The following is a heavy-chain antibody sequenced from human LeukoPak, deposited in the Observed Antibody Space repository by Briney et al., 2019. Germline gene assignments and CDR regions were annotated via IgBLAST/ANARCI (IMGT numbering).Heavy chain of an antibody. CDR1: GFIFDDYA. D-gene: IGHD4-23*01. CDR2: ISWNSATI. J-gene: IGHJ4*02. CDR3: AKTQFGGNSYNLDS. V-gene: IGHV3-9*01. Sequence: GGSLRVSCEASGFIFDDYAMHWVRLAPGKGLEWVSGISWNSATIGYGDSVKGRFTISRDNAKNSLYLQMNSLRGEDTALYYCAKTQFGGNSYNLDSWGQGTLVTVSS.